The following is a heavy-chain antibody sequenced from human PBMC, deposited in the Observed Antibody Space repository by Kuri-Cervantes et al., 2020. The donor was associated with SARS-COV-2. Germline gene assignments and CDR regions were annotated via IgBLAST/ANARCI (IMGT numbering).Heavy chain of an antibody. Sequence: GGSLRLSCAASGFTFSSFPMSWVRQAPGKGLEWVSGISGSGANTYYADSVKGWFTISRDNSKNTLYLQMNSLRAEDTAVYYCARDLYYYDSSGYYDYWGQGALVTVSS. V-gene: IGHV3-23*01. D-gene: IGHD3-22*01. CDR3: ARDLYYYDSSGYYDY. J-gene: IGHJ4*02. CDR2: ISGSGANT. CDR1: GFTFSSFP.